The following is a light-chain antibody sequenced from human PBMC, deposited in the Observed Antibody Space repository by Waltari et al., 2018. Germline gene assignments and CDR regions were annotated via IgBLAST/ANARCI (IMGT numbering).Light chain of an antibody. CDR3: SSYAATYNLV. Sequence: QSALTQPPSASGSPGQSITIACTGTRSAVGGSDFSSWYQQSPGKAPKLIIYEITKRPSGVPDRFPGSKSGNTASLTVSGLQPEDEAEYFCSSYAATYNLVFGGGTKLTV. CDR1: RSAVGGSDF. V-gene: IGLV2-8*01. J-gene: IGLJ3*02. CDR2: EIT.